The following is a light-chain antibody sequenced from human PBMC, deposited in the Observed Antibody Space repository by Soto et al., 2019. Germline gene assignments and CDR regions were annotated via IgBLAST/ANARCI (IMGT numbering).Light chain of an antibody. CDR2: KAS. CDR3: QQYYTYPWT. CDR1: QTISSW. Sequence: DIQMTQSPSTLSGSVGDRVTITCRASQTISSWLAWYQQKPGKAPNLLIYKASTLKSGVPSRFSGRGSRTEFILTISSLQPDDFATYYCQQYYTYPWTFGQGTTVDIK. J-gene: IGKJ1*01. V-gene: IGKV1-5*03.